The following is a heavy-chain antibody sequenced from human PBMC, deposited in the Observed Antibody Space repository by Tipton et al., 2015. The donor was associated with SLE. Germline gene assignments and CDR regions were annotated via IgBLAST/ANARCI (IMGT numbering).Heavy chain of an antibody. J-gene: IGHJ4*02. V-gene: IGHV4-38-2*01. Sequence: TLSLTCAVSDFSVSSSHYCGWFRQPPGKGLEWIGTIYLSGSTYYNPSLKSRVSISEDTSRNQFSLKLTSVTAADTAMYYCARAPLRGYSYGLYFDYWGQGMLVAVSS. D-gene: IGHD5-18*01. CDR3: ARAPLRGYSYGLYFDY. CDR1: DFSVSSSHY. CDR2: IYLSGST.